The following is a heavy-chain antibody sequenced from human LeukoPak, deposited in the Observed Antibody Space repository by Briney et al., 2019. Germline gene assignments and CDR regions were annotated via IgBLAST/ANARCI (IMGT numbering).Heavy chain of an antibody. CDR2: ISGSGANT. V-gene: IGHV3-23*01. CDR3: ANEVPHFDY. Sequence: GGSLRLSCAASGFTFNNYAMSWVGQAPGKGLEWVSVISGSGANTYYADSVKGRFTITRDNSKNTLYLQMNSLRAEDTAVYYCANEVPHFDYWGQGTLVTVSS. J-gene: IGHJ4*02. D-gene: IGHD2-2*01. CDR1: GFTFNNYA.